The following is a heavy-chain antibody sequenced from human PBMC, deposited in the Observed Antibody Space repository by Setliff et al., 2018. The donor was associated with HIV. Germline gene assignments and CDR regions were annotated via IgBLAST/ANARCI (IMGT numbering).Heavy chain of an antibody. Sequence: SETLSLTCTVPGGSISSYYWSWIRQSPGKGLEWIGYIYYTGNTNYNPSLKSRVTISVDTSKNQFSLKMTSVTAADTAVYYCARHYPRSDDAFDIWGQGTRVTVSS. CDR3: ARHYPRSDDAFDI. J-gene: IGHJ3*02. CDR2: IYYTGNT. D-gene: IGHD6-19*01. CDR1: GGSISSYY. V-gene: IGHV4-59*08.